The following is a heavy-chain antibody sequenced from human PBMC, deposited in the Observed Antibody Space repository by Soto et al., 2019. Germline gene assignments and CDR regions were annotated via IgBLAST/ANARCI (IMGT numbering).Heavy chain of an antibody. J-gene: IGHJ4*02. D-gene: IGHD3-10*01. CDR1: GGTFSSYT. CDR3: ARDPADREFG. CDR2: IIPILGIA. Sequence: QVQLLQSGAEVKKPGSSVKVSCKASGGTFSSYTISWVRQAPRQGLEWMGRIIPILGIANYAQKFQGRVTITADKSPSTAYMELSSLRSEDTAVYYCARDPADREFGWGQGTLVTVSS. V-gene: IGHV1-69*08.